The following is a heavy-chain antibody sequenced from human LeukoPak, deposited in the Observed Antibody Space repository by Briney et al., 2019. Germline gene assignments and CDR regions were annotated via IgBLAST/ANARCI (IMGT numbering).Heavy chain of an antibody. V-gene: IGHV4-59*01. CDR3: ARVVRGAVTSNWFDP. J-gene: IGHJ5*02. CDR2: ISNSGTT. CDR1: GGSIKDYY. D-gene: IGHD4-17*01. Sequence: SETLSLTCTVSGGSIKDYYWAWIRQAPGEGLEWIGYISNSGTTDYNPSLKSRVTMSVDTSKNEVSLKLTSVTAADTAIYYCARVVRGAVTSNWFDPWGQGTLVTVSS.